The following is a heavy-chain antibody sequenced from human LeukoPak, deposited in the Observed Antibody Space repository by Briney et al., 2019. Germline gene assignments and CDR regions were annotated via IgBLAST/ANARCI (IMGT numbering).Heavy chain of an antibody. CDR2: INWNGANT. D-gene: IGHD3-22*01. Sequence: GGSLRLSCAASGFTFDEYGMSWVRQAPGKGLEWVSGINWNGANTGYADSVKGRFTTSRDNTKNSLYLQMNSLRAEDTALYYCARDALYDSFGYYSDYWGQGTLVTVSS. V-gene: IGHV3-20*04. CDR3: ARDALYDSFGYYSDY. CDR1: GFTFDEYG. J-gene: IGHJ4*02.